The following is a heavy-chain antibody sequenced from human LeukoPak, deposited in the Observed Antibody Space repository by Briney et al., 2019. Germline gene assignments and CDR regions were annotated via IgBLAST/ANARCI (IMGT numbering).Heavy chain of an antibody. CDR3: ARGPDSGSYYAWFDP. D-gene: IGHD1-26*01. CDR2: INHSGNT. J-gene: IGHJ5*02. V-gene: IGHV4-34*01. CDR1: GGSFSGYY. Sequence: PSETLSLTCAVYGGSFSGYYWSWLRQPPGKGLEWIGEINHSGNTDYIPSLKSRVTISVDTSKNQFSLKLTSVTAADTAVYYCARGPDSGSYYAWFDPWGQGTLVTVSS.